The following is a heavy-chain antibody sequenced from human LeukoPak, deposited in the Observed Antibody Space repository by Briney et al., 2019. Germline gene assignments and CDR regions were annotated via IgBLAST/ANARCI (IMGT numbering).Heavy chain of an antibody. J-gene: IGHJ4*02. CDR3: ARDRTDTAMVQSLDS. CDR1: GFTFSSYA. CDR2: ISGSGTST. D-gene: IGHD5-18*01. Sequence: PGGSLRLSCAASGFTFSSYAMRWVRQAPGKGLEWVSSISGSGTSTYYADSVKGRFTISRDSSKNTLYLQLNSLRADDTAVYYCARDRTDTAMVQSLDSWGQGTLVTVSS. V-gene: IGHV3-23*01.